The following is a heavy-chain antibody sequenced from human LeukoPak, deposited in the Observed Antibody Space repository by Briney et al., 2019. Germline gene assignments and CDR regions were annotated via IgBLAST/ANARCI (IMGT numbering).Heavy chain of an antibody. V-gene: IGHV3-9*02. CDR3: TKDLTPGGADV. Sequence: PGGSLRLSCAVSGFTSDDHAMHWVRQASGKGLEWVAGIMWRSGSTGYGDSVKGRFTISRDNAKKSLYLQMNGLRVEDTAFCYCTKDLTPGGADVWGQGTTVTVSS. J-gene: IGHJ6*02. D-gene: IGHD3-10*01. CDR2: IMWRSGST. CDR1: GFTSDDHA.